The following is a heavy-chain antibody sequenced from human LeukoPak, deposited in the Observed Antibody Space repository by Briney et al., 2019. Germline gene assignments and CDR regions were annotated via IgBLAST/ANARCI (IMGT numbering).Heavy chain of an antibody. J-gene: IGHJ4*02. CDR1: GYTFTSYY. Sequence: ASVKVSCKASGYTFTSYYMHWLRQAPRQGLEWMRIINPSGGSTSYAQKFQGRVTMTRDTSTSTVYMELSSLRSEDTAVYYCARDLARLRIDYWGQGTLVTVSS. V-gene: IGHV1-46*01. CDR3: ARDLARLRIDY. CDR2: INPSGGST.